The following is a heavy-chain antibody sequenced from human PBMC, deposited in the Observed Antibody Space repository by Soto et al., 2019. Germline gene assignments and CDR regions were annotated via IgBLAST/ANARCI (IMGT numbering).Heavy chain of an antibody. CDR1: GFTFSSYV. CDR3: ARDPSTYYDFWSGFYYYYGMDV. J-gene: IGHJ6*02. CDR2: IWYDGSNK. D-gene: IGHD3-3*01. Sequence: PGGSLRLSCAASGFTFSSYVMHWVRQAPGKGLEWVAVIWYDGSNKYYADSVKGRFTISRDNSKNTLYLQMNSLRAEDTAVYYCARDPSTYYDFWSGFYYYYGMDVWGQGTTVTVS. V-gene: IGHV3-33*01.